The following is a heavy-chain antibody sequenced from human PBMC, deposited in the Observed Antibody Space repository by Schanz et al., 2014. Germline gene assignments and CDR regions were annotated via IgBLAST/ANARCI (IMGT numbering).Heavy chain of an antibody. CDR3: ARGGGTEDVFDI. J-gene: IGHJ3*02. CDR2: IIPILGIA. Sequence: QVQLVQSGAEVKKPGSSVTVSCKASGGTFNSYTINWVRQAPGQGLEWMGRIIPILGIANYAQKFQGRVTITADRSTSTAYMELSSLRSDDTAVYYCARGGGTEDVFDIWGQGTILTVSS. CDR1: GGTFNSYT. V-gene: IGHV1-69*02. D-gene: IGHD1-1*01.